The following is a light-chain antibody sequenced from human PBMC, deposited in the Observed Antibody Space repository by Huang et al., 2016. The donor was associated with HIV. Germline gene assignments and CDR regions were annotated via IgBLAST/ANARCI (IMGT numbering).Light chain of an antibody. CDR1: QSVENS. CDR3: QQRSKWPPVYT. V-gene: IGKV3-11*01. J-gene: IGKJ2*01. Sequence: EIVLTQSPATLSLSPGDRATLSCRASQSVENSLAWYQQKPGQPPRLLMYAASIRATGSPARFSGSGSGTDFTLTISSLEPDDFAVYYCQQRSKWPPVYTFGQGTKLEIK. CDR2: AAS.